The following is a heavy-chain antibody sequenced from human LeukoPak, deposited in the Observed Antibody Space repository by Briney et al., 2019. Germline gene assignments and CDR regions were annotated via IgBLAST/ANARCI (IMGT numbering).Heavy chain of an antibody. CDR2: INPNSGGT. V-gene: IGHV1-2*02. CDR3: ARDPRGDLYAFDI. D-gene: IGHD2-21*02. Sequence: GASVKVSCKASGGTFSSYAISWVRQAPGQGLEWMGWINPNSGGTNYAQKFQGRVTMTRDTSISTAYMELSRLRSDDTAVYYCARDPRGDLYAFDIWGQGTMVTVSS. J-gene: IGHJ3*02. CDR1: GGTFSSYA.